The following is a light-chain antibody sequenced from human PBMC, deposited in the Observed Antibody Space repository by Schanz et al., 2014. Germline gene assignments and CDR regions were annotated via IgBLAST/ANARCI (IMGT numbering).Light chain of an antibody. CDR1: RPISYY. V-gene: IGKV1-39*01. J-gene: IGKJ2*01. CDR3: QQTYSTPYT. Sequence: DIQMTQSPSSLSASVGDRVTITCRARRPISYYLNWYQQRPGEAPKLLIYAASSLQTGVPSSFSGSGSGTDFALTISSLQPEDSAIYYCQQTYSTPYTFGQGTKLEIK. CDR2: AAS.